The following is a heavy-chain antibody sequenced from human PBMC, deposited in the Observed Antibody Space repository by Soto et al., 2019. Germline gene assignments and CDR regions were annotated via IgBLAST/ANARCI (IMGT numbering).Heavy chain of an antibody. V-gene: IGHV3-23*01. Sequence: GGSLRLSCAASGFTFSSYAMSWVRQAPGKGLEWVSAISGSGGSTYYADSVKGRFTISRDNSKKTLYLQMNSLRAEDTAVYYCAKDGPYSSSWSLDYWGQGTLVTVSS. J-gene: IGHJ4*02. CDR2: ISGSGGST. CDR3: AKDGPYSSSWSLDY. CDR1: GFTFSSYA. D-gene: IGHD6-13*01.